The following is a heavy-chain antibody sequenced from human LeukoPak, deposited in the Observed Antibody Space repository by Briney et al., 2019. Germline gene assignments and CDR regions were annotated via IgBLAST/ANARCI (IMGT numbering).Heavy chain of an antibody. CDR2: ISAYSGST. V-gene: IGHV1-18*01. CDR3: ARTSQSYELLSGSDLGY. Sequence: ASVKVSCKTSGYTFSSFGITWVRQAPGQGLEWVGWISAYSGSTNYGQILQDRVTMTTDTSTSTAYMELKSLRSDDTAVYYCARTSQSYELLSGSDLGYWGQGTLVTVSS. D-gene: IGHD3/OR15-3a*01. CDR1: GYTFSSFG. J-gene: IGHJ4*02.